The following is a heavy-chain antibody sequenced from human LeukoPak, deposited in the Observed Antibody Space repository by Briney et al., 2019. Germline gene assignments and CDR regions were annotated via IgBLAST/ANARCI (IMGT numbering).Heavy chain of an antibody. D-gene: IGHD3-22*01. V-gene: IGHV3-11*01. CDR3: ARDAYYYDSSSYYRNAFDI. J-gene: IGHJ3*02. CDR2: IYGIDSTI. Sequence: GGSLRLSCAASGFTVSSDYMSWIRQAPGKGLEWLSYIYGIDSTISYAASVKGRFTISRDNAKNSLYLQMNSLRAEDTAVYYCARDAYYYDSSSYYRNAFDIWGQGTVVTVSS. CDR1: GFTVSSDY.